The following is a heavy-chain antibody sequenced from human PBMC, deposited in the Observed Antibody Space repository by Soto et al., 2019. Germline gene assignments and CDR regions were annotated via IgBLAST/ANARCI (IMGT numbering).Heavy chain of an antibody. CDR2: IYSSGNT. CDR1: GGTISGYY. D-gene: IGHD3-10*01. Sequence: SETLSLTCSVSGGTISGYYWTWIRQPAGKGLEWIGRIYSSGNTKYNPSLQSRVTMSLDTSKNQFSLKLSSVTAADTAVYYCARGWGSYGSGSYWGQGTLVTVSS. V-gene: IGHV4-4*07. CDR3: ARGWGSYGSGSY. J-gene: IGHJ4*02.